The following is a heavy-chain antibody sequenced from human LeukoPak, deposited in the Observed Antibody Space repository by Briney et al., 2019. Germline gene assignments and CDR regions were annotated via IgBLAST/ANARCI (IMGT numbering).Heavy chain of an antibody. V-gene: IGHV1-8*01. CDR2: MNPNSGNT. D-gene: IGHD2-15*01. CDR1: GYTFTSYD. CDR3: ARGYCSGCSCYQYYFDY. Sequence: ASVKVSCKASGYTFTSYDINWVRQAPGQGLEWMGWMNPNSGNTGYAQKFQGRVTMTRNTSISTAYMELSSLRSEDTAVYYCARGYCSGCSCYQYYFDYWGQGTLITVSS. J-gene: IGHJ4*02.